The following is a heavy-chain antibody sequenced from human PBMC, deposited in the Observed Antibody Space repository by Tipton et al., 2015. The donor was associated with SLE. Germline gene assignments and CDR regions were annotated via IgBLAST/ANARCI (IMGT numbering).Heavy chain of an antibody. Sequence: SLRLSCAASGFTLSSYGMHWVRQAPGKGLEWVAFIRYDGSNKYYADSVKGRFTISRDNSKNTLYLQMNSLRAEDAAVYYCAKDGRYGGYEDYWGQGTLVTVSS. CDR3: AKDGRYGGYEDY. D-gene: IGHD5-12*01. CDR1: GFTLSSYG. V-gene: IGHV3-30*02. J-gene: IGHJ4*02. CDR2: IRYDGSNK.